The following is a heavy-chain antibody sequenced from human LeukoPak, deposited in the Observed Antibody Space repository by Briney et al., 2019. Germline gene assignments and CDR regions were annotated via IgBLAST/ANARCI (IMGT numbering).Heavy chain of an antibody. CDR3: ARSLDLNIVVVTAIDY. Sequence: GGSLRLSCAASGFTFSSYSMNWVRQAPGKGLEWVSSISSSSSYVYYADPVKGRFTISRDNAKNSLYLQMNSLRAEDTAVYYCARSLDLNIVVVTAIDYWGQGTLVTVSS. D-gene: IGHD2-21*02. CDR1: GFTFSSYS. J-gene: IGHJ4*02. V-gene: IGHV3-21*01. CDR2: ISSSSSYV.